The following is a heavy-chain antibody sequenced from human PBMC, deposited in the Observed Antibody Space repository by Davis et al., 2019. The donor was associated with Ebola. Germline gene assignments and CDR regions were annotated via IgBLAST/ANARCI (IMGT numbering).Heavy chain of an antibody. D-gene: IGHD2-21*01. J-gene: IGHJ6*02. V-gene: IGHV4-61*01. CDR3: ARDSYSYGMDV. CDR2: IYYSGST. CDR1: GGSVSSGSYY. Sequence: SETLSLTCTVSGGSVSSGSYYWSWIRQPPGKGLEWIGYIYYSGSTNYNPSLKSRVTISVDTSKNQFSLKLGSVTAADTAVYYCARDSYSYGMDVWGQGTTVTVSS.